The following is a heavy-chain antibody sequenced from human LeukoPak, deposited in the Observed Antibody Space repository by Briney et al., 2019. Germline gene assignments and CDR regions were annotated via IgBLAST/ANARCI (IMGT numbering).Heavy chain of an antibody. Sequence: GGSLRLSCAASGFTFSTYWMSWVRQAPGKGLEWVANIKQDGNDKYYMDSVKGRFTISRDNAKSSLYLQMNSLRAEDTAVYYCVRTPPTLGYCTETSCPFDHWGQGALVSVSS. V-gene: IGHV3-7*01. CDR1: GFTFSTYW. D-gene: IGHD2-8*02. CDR3: VRTPPTLGYCTETSCPFDH. J-gene: IGHJ4*02. CDR2: IKQDGNDK.